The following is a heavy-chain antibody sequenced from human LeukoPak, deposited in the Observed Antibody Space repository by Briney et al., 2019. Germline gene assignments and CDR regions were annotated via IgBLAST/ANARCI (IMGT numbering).Heavy chain of an antibody. D-gene: IGHD1-7*01. V-gene: IGHV1-8*01. CDR2: MNPNSGNT. J-gene: IGHJ6*03. CDR1: GYTFTSYD. Sequence: ASVKVSCKASGYTFTSYDINWGRQATGQGLEWMGWMNPNSGNTGYAQKFQGRVTMTRNTSISTAYMELSSLRSEDTAVYYCARTELLLYYYYMDVWGKGTTVTVSS. CDR3: ARTELLLYYYYMDV.